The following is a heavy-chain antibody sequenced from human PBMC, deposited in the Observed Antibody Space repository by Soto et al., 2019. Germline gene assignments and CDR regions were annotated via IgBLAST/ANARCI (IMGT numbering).Heavy chain of an antibody. V-gene: IGHV3-23*01. Sequence: EVQLLESGGGLVQPGGSRRLSCAASGFTFSNYAMTWVRQAPGMGLEWVSSISGSGGSTYYADFVKGRFTISRDNSKDSVYLQMNSLRAEDTALYYCASRSYCRSALCCEDYIGMDVWGQGTTVTVSS. CDR3: ASRSYCRSALCCEDYIGMDV. CDR2: ISGSGGST. J-gene: IGHJ6*02. CDR1: GFTFSNYA. D-gene: IGHD2-2*01.